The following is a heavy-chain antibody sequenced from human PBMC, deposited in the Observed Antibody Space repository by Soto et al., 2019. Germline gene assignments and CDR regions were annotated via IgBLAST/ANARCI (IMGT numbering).Heavy chain of an antibody. Sequence: QVQLVQSGAEVKKPGASVKVSCKASGYTFTGYYMHWVRQAPGQGLEWMGWINPNSGGTNYAQKGQGRVPLTRYTSLGTAYMELSRLRSDDKAGYYWTRGTLSKNYYDGMDVWGQGTKVTVS. V-gene: IGHV1-2*02. CDR2: INPNSGGT. J-gene: IGHJ6*02. CDR1: GYTFTGYY. CDR3: TRGTLSKNYYDGMDV.